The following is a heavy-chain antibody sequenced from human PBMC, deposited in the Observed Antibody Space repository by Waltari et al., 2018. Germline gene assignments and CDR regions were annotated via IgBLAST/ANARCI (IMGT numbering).Heavy chain of an antibody. J-gene: IGHJ6*02. CDR3: ARGYYGSGSLYYYYGMDV. CDR2: IYPGDSDT. Sequence: EVQLVQSGAEVKKPGESLKISCKGSGYSFTSYWIGWVRQMPGKGLGWMGIIYPGDSDTRYSPAFQGQVTISADKSISTAYLQWSSLKASDTAMYYCARGYYGSGSLYYYYGMDVWGQGTTVTVSS. V-gene: IGHV5-51*01. CDR1: GYSFTSYW. D-gene: IGHD3-10*01.